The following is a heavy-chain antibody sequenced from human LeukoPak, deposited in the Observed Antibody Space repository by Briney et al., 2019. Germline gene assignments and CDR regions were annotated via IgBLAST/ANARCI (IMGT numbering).Heavy chain of an antibody. V-gene: IGHV4-59*01. Sequence: SETLSLTCTVSGGSISSYYWSWIRQPPRKGLEWIGYIYYSGSTNYNPSLKSRVTISVDTSKNQFSLKLSSVTAADTAVYYCARSAYCGGDCYANWFDPWGQGTLVTVSS. J-gene: IGHJ5*02. CDR1: GGSISSYY. CDR3: ARSAYCGGDCYANWFDP. D-gene: IGHD2-21*02. CDR2: IYYSGST.